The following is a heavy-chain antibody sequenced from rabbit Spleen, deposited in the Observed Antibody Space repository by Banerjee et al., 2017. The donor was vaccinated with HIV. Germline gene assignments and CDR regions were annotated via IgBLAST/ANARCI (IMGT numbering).Heavy chain of an antibody. J-gene: IGHJ4*01. CDR2: IYGGSSGNI. D-gene: IGHD2-1*01. Sequence: QEQLVESGGGLVKPGASLTLTCTASGFSFSAGYYMCWVRQAPGKGLEWIACIYGGSSGNIYYASWAKGRFTISKTSSATVTLQMTSLTAADTATYFCVRDQAGDADYGPYYLNLWGPGTLVTVS. V-gene: IGHV1S45*01. CDR1: GFSFSAGYY. CDR3: VRDQAGDADYGPYYLNL.